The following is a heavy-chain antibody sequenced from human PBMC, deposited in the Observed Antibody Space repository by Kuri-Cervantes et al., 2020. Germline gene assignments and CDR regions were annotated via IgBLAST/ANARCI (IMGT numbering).Heavy chain of an antibody. CDR1: GYTFTTYP. J-gene: IGHJ6*03. D-gene: IGHD4-17*01. CDR3: ARLDYGDHGSSYDYYYRDV. V-gene: IGHV5-51*01. Sequence: KVSRQDSGYTFTTYPNGWVRQLPGKGLEWMEIIYPGDSDTRYSPSFQGQVTISADKSISTAYLKWSSLKAADTAMYYCARLDYGDHGSSYDYYYRDVWGKGTTVTVSS. CDR2: IYPGDSDT.